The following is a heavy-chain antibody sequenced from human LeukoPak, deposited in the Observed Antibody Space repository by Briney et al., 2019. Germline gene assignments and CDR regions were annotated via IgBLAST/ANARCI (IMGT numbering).Heavy chain of an antibody. J-gene: IGHJ4*02. CDR2: IGTAGDT. CDR1: GFTFGDYD. D-gene: IGHD1-1*01. CDR3: ARVAKERVGGVYYFDY. Sequence: PGGSLRLPCAASGFTFGDYDMHWVRQATGKGLEWVSAIGTAGDTYYTGSVKGRFTISRENAKNSLYLQMNSLRAGDTAVYYCARVAKERVGGVYYFDYWGQGTLVTVSS. V-gene: IGHV3-13*01.